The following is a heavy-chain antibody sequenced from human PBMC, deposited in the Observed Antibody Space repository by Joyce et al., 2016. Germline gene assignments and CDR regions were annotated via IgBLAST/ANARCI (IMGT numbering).Heavy chain of an antibody. V-gene: IGHV5-51*01. J-gene: IGHJ4*02. CDR3: ARGDIAVAGRAFDY. CDR1: ECRFTSYL. CDR2: IYPGDSET. D-gene: IGHD6-19*01. Sequence: EVQLLQSGVEVHKPGESLKISCKGSECRFTSYLIAWVRQKPGEGLQWRGIIYPGDSETRYSPSVQGQVTIAADKTITTAYVQWTSLKASDTAMYYCARGDIAVAGRAFDYWGQGTLVTVSS.